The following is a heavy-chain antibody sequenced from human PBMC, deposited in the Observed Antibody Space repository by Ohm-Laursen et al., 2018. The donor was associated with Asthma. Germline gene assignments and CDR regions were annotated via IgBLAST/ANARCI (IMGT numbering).Heavy chain of an antibody. CDR1: GFTFRSFA. CDR3: ARIGPEWELPGREYSLHH. J-gene: IGHJ1*01. D-gene: IGHD1-26*01. Sequence: SLRLSCSASGFTFRSFAMSWVRQAPGKGLEWVSSISTASSFIYYADSVRGRFTTSRDNARNSVYLQMNSLRAEDTALYYCARIGPEWELPGREYSLHHWGEGTLVTVSS. V-gene: IGHV3-21*01. CDR2: ISTASSFI.